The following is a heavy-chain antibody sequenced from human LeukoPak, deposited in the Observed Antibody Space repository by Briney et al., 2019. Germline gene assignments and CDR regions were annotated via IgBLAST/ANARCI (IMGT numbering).Heavy chain of an antibody. CDR2: ISYDGSNK. J-gene: IGHJ4*02. CDR1: GFTFSSYG. Sequence: GGSLRLSCAASGFTFSSYGMHWVRQAPGKGLEWVAVISYDGSNKYYADSVKGRFTISRDNSKNTLYPQMNSLRAEDTAVYYCAKEGGYSSGWYYFDYWGQGTLVTVSS. CDR3: AKEGGYSSGWYYFDY. V-gene: IGHV3-30*18. D-gene: IGHD6-19*01.